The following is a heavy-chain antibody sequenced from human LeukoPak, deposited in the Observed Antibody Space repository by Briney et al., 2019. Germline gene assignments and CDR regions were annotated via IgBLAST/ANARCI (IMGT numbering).Heavy chain of an antibody. CDR3: ARDGGGALPRGPFTIFGVVTTNWFDP. D-gene: IGHD3-3*01. CDR2: IIPIFGTA. V-gene: IGHV1-69*13. J-gene: IGHJ5*02. Sequence: GASVTVSCKASGGTFSSYAISWVRQAPGQGLEWMGGIIPIFGTANYAQKFQGRVTITADEPTSTAYMELSSLRSEDTAVYYCARDGGGALPRGPFTIFGVVTTNWFDPWGQGTLVTVSS. CDR1: GGTFSSYA.